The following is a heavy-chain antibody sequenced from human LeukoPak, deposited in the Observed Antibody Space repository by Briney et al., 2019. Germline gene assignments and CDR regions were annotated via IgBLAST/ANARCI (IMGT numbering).Heavy chain of an antibody. CDR2: IRSSGGTT. CDR1: GFTFSSYA. Sequence: GGSQRLSCSASGFTFSSYAMHWVRQAPGKGLEYVSGIRSSGGTTYYADSVKGRFTISRDNSKKTLYLQMSSLRLEDTAVYYCVKDDHGDSPDWGQGTLVTVSS. V-gene: IGHV3-64D*09. J-gene: IGHJ4*02. CDR3: VKDDHGDSPD. D-gene: IGHD4-17*01.